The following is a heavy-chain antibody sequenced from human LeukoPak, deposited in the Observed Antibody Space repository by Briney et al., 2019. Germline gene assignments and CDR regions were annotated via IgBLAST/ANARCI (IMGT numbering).Heavy chain of an antibody. Sequence: SETLSLTCAFCVGFFSGYYWSGIRQPRAKGREWVGEINYSGSTNSNPTIKSRVTISVDTSKIHFSLKLSSVTAAVTAVYYCARGLGQVLWFGGLLIGSTANHFDYWGQGTLVTVSS. J-gene: IGHJ4*02. D-gene: IGHD3-10*01. CDR3: ARGLGQVLWFGGLLIGSTANHFDY. CDR1: VGFFSGYY. CDR2: INYSGST. V-gene: IGHV4-34*01.